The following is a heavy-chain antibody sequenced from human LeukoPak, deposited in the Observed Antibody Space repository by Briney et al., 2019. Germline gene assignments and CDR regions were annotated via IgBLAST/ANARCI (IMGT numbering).Heavy chain of an antibody. Sequence: EASVKVSCKASGYTFTNYYTVWVRQAPGQGLEWMGIINPSGGSTTYAQKFQGRVTVTRDTSTSTVYMELSSLRSEDTAIYYCARGGAGDMYNFFDPWGQGTLVTVSS. D-gene: IGHD3-16*01. CDR1: GYTFTNYY. J-gene: IGHJ5*02. CDR3: ARGGAGDMYNFFDP. CDR2: INPSGGST. V-gene: IGHV1-46*01.